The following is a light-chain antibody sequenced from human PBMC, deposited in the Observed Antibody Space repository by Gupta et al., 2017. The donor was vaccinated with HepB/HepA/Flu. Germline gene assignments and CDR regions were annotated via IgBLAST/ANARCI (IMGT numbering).Light chain of an antibody. Sequence: QSVLTQPPSVSAAPGQTVTISCSGSSSNIGNNYVSWYQQLPGTAPKLLIYDNNKRPSGIPDRFSGSKSGTSATLGITGLRTGDEADYYCGTWDSNLSAGVFGGGTKLTVL. CDR3: GTWDSNLSAGV. CDR1: SSNIGNNY. CDR2: DNN. J-gene: IGLJ3*02. V-gene: IGLV1-51*01.